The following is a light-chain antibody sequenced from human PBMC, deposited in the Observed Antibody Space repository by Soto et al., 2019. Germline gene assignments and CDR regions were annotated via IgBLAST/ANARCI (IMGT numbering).Light chain of an antibody. V-gene: IGKV3-15*01. J-gene: IGKJ2*01. CDR1: QSVSNN. CDR3: QQYNNWPRT. CDR2: DAS. Sequence: EVVMTQSPATLSVSPGERATLSCRASQSVSNNLAWYQQKPGQPPRLLISDASIRATGIPARFSGSGSGTEFTLTISSLQSADFAVYYCQQYNNWPRTYGQGTKLEIK.